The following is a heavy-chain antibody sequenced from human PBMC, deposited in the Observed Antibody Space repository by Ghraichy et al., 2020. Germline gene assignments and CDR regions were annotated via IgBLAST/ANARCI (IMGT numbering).Heavy chain of an antibody. D-gene: IGHD3-22*01. J-gene: IGHJ4*02. CDR1: PHTSTDKY. CDR3: ARDPYYDSTTLGD. Sequence: SVKVSCKTSPHTSTDKYVPPSRQAPAHGLDWLSPINTTHAQTRYARSFQSSANTTADTALTTAYMELSSLTSDDTAVYFCARDPYYDSTTLGDWGQGTLVTVSS. V-gene: IGHV1-2*06. CDR2: INTTHAQT.